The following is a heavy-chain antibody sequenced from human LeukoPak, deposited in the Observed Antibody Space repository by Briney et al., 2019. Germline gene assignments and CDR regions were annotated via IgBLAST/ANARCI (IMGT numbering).Heavy chain of an antibody. CDR3: VRDRGYSSGWSGTGGYYFDY. J-gene: IGHJ4*02. CDR2: ISSSGSTI. V-gene: IGHV3-48*03. CDR1: GFTFSSYE. D-gene: IGHD6-19*01. Sequence: GGSLRLSCAASGFTFSSYEMNWVRQAPGKGLEWVSYISSSGSTIYYADSVKGRFTISRDNAKNSLYLQMNSLRAEDTAVYYCVRDRGYSSGWSGTGGYYFDYWGQGTLVTVSS.